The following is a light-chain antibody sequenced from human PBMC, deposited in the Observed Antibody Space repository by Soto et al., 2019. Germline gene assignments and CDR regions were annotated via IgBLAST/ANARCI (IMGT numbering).Light chain of an antibody. V-gene: IGKV3-20*01. J-gene: IGKJ5*01. CDR3: QHYGAPPIT. CDR1: QSVRTY. Sequence: VLTQSPATLSLSQGERATLSCRASQSVRTYLAWYQQIPGQPPKLLIFGASSRATGIADKFSGSGSGTDFTLTISRLEPEDFALYYCQHYGAPPITFGQGTRLEIK. CDR2: GAS.